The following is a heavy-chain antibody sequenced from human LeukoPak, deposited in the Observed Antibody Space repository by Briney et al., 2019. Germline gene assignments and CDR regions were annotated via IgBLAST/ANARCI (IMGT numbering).Heavy chain of an antibody. D-gene: IGHD1-26*01. CDR1: GFTFSSYS. J-gene: IGHJ4*02. Sequence: PGGSLRLSCAASGFTFSSYSMNWVRQAPGKGLEWVSYISSNSSTIYYADSVKGRFTISRDNAKNSLYLQMNSLRAEDTAVYYCARLDSGSSYGPLVWGQGTLVTVSS. V-gene: IGHV3-48*01. CDR3: ARLDSGSSYGPLV. CDR2: ISSNSSTI.